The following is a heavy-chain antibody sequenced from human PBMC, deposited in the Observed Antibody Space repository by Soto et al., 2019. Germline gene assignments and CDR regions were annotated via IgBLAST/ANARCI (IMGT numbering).Heavy chain of an antibody. J-gene: IGHJ4*02. V-gene: IGHV4-59*08. D-gene: IGHD1-26*01. CDR1: GGSISSYY. CDR2: IYYSGST. Sequence: QVQLQESGPGLVKPSETLSLTCTVSGGSISSYYWSWIRQPPGKGLEWIGYIYYSGSTNNNPSLKSRVTISAAESKNQFSLKLSSVTAADTAVYYCARRYGSAIDYWGQGTLVTVSS. CDR3: ARRYGSAIDY.